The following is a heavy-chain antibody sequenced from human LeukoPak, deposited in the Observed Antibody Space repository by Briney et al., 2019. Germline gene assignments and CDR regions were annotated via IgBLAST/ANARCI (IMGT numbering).Heavy chain of an antibody. V-gene: IGHV5-51*01. CDR1: GYSFANYW. D-gene: IGHD2-15*01. CDR3: ARRRPCTSGSCEDFDY. Sequence: GESLKISCKGSGYSFANYWIGWVRQMPGKGLEWMGTIYPGDSDTRYSPSFQGQVTISADKSITTAYLQWSSLQASDTAMYYCARRRPCTSGSCEDFDYWGQGTLVTVSS. J-gene: IGHJ4*02. CDR2: IYPGDSDT.